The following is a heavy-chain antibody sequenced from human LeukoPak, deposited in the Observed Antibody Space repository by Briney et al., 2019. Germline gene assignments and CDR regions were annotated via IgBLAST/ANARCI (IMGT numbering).Heavy chain of an antibody. CDR3: AKGGYSGHEFDF. CDR1: GFIVSDNY. CDR2: IYGGNST. D-gene: IGHD5-12*01. J-gene: IGHJ5*01. V-gene: IGHV3-66*01. Sequence: HPGGSLRLSCAASGFIVSDNYMSWVRQAPGKGLEWLAVIYGGNSTYYAASVKGRFTISRDTSKNTLYLQMNSLTVEDTAVYYCAKGGYSGHEFDFWGQGALVTVSS.